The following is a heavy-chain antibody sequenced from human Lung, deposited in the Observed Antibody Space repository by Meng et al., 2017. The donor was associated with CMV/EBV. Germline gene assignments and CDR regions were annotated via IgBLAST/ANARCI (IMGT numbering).Heavy chain of an antibody. J-gene: IGHJ4*02. Sequence: GESXKISCAASGFTFSSYWMSWVRQAPGKGLEWVANIKQDGSEKYYVDSVKGRFTISRDNAKNSLYLQMNSLRAEDTAVYYCARDPGYCSSTSCSGFFDYWXQGTLVTVSS. CDR2: IKQDGSEK. CDR1: GFTFSSYW. D-gene: IGHD2-2*01. CDR3: ARDPGYCSSTSCSGFFDY. V-gene: IGHV3-7*01.